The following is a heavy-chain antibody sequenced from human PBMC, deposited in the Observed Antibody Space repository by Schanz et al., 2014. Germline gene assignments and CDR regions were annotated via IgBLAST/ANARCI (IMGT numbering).Heavy chain of an antibody. CDR2: ISSSSSIS. D-gene: IGHD3-22*01. Sequence: DVHLVESGGGLVQPGGSLRLSCAASGFSFSTYSMNWVRQAPGKGLEWVAYISSSSSISHYSDTVKGRFTISRDNGKNSLYLQMNSLADEDTAVYYCARETTEYHYDNSGYHPVFDYWGQGAVVTVSS. CDR1: GFSFSTYS. J-gene: IGHJ4*02. V-gene: IGHV3-48*02. CDR3: ARETTEYHYDNSGYHPVFDY.